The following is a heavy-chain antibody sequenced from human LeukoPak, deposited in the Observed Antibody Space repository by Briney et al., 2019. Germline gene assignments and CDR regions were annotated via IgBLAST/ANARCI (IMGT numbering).Heavy chain of an antibody. Sequence: GGSLRLSFAASGFTFSSYGMNWVRQAPGKGLEWVSSISSSSSYIYYADSVKGRFTISRDNAKNSRYLQTNSLRAADTAVSHCARAFGYTYANDWFDTWGHGKLVTVSS. CDR2: ISSSSSYI. V-gene: IGHV3-21*01. D-gene: IGHD5-18*01. CDR3: ARAFGYTYANDWFDT. CDR1: GFTFSSYG. J-gene: IGHJ5*01.